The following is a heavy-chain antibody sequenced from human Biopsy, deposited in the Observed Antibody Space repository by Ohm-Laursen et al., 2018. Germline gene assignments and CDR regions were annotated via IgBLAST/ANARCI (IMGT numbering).Heavy chain of an antibody. CDR1: GKTFSDYY. D-gene: IGHD2-15*01. Sequence: SETLSLTCGVYGKTFSDYYWSWIRQPPGKGLEWIGQINQSGRTNYNPSPKSRVNISADKSNNQFSLKLTSVTSADTAVYFCGNEVYGRDYWGLGALVTVSS. J-gene: IGHJ4*02. CDR2: INQSGRT. V-gene: IGHV4-34*08. CDR3: GNEVYGRDY.